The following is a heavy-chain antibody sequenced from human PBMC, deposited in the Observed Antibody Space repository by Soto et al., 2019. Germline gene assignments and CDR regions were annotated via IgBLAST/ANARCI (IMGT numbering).Heavy chain of an antibody. CDR3: AKDGRGQRKYDYIWGNTVDY. CDR1: GFTFSSYA. Sequence: GGSLRLSCAASGFTFSSYAMSWVRQAPGKGLEWVSAISGSGGSTYYADSVKGRFTISRDNSKNTLYLQMNSLRAEDTAVYYCAKDGRGQRKYDYIWGNTVDYWGQGTLVTVSS. V-gene: IGHV3-23*01. CDR2: ISGSGGST. D-gene: IGHD3-16*01. J-gene: IGHJ4*02.